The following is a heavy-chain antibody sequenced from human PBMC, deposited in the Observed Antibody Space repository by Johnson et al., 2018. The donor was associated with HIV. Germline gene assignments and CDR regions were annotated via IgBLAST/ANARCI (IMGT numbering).Heavy chain of an antibody. CDR2: INQDGSDK. CDR1: GFTLSNYW. V-gene: IGHV3-7*01. CDR3: AKDVSVVTPSGSFDI. D-gene: IGHD4-23*01. Sequence: VQLVESGGGLVQRGGSLRLSCAASGFTLSNYWMSWVRQAPGKGLEWVANINQDGSDKYYADSVKGRVTISRDDSKNTLYLRLNSLRPEDSAVYYCAKDVSVVTPSGSFDIWGQGTRVTVSS. J-gene: IGHJ3*02.